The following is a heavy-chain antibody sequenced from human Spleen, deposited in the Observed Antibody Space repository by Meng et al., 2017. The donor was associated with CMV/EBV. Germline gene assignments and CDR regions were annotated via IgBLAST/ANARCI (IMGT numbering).Heavy chain of an antibody. Sequence: VKVSCKASGYTFTSYDVNWVRQATGQGLEWMGWMNPNSGNTGYAQKFQGRVTMTRNTSISTAYMELSSLRSEDTAVYYCAREAFHWNDASYYYGMDVWGQGTTVTVSS. V-gene: IGHV1-8*01. D-gene: IGHD1-1*01. J-gene: IGHJ6*02. CDR2: MNPNSGNT. CDR1: GYTFTSYD. CDR3: AREAFHWNDASYYYGMDV.